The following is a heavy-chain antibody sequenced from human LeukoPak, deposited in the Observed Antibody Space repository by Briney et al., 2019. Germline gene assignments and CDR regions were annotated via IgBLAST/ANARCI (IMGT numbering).Heavy chain of an antibody. CDR1: GYPFSNTW. V-gene: IGHV3-15*01. Sequence: GGSLTLPCAVSGYPFSNTWINCLRHSPRKGREWVGRIKSKTDGGTTDYAAPVKGRFTISRDDSKNTLYLQMNSLKAEDTAVYYCCTVRTYWGQGTLVTVSS. D-gene: IGHD4-17*01. CDR3: CTVRTY. CDR2: IKSKTDGGTT. J-gene: IGHJ4*02.